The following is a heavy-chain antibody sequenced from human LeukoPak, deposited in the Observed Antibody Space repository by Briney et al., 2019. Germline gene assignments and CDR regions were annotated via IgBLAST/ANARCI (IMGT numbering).Heavy chain of an antibody. CDR2: IIPIFGTA. CDR1: GGTFSSYA. D-gene: IGHD2-2*01. V-gene: IGHV1-69*13. Sequence: ALVKVSCKASGGTFSSYAISWVRQAPGQGLEWMGGIIPIFGTANYAQKFQGGVTITADESTSTAYMELSSLRSEDTAVYYCASLYCSSTSCYLHYYYGMDVWGQGTTVTVSS. CDR3: ASLYCSSTSCYLHYYYGMDV. J-gene: IGHJ6*02.